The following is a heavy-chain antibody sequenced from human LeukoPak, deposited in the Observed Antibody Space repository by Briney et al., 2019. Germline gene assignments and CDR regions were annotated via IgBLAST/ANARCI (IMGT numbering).Heavy chain of an antibody. V-gene: IGHV3-48*01. CDR1: GFTFSSYS. Sequence: GGSLRLSCAACGFTFSSYSMNWVRQAPGKGLEGVSYISSRSSTIYYGDSVKGRFTISRHNAKNSLYLQMNSLRAEDTAVYYCARDRAGSGYHDAFDIWGQGTMVTVSS. J-gene: IGHJ3*02. D-gene: IGHD3-22*01. CDR3: ARDRAGSGYHDAFDI. CDR2: ISSRSSTI.